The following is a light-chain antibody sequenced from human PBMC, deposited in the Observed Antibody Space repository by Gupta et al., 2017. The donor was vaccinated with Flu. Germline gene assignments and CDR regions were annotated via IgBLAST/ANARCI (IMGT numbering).Light chain of an antibody. CDR2: KDI. J-gene: IGLJ1*01. CDR3: QSADSSGSYV. Sequence: SYELTQPPSVSVSPGQTARITCSGDALPKQYAHWYQQKPGQAPVVVIYKDIERPSGIPERFSASSSGTTLTFTIRGVEADDEAYYYCQSADSSGSYVFGTGTKVTVL. CDR1: ALPKQY. V-gene: IGLV3-25*02.